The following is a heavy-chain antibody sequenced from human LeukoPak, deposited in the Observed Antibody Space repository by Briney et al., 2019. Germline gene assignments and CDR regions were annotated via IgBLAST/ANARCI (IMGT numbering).Heavy chain of an antibody. J-gene: IGHJ4*02. CDR3: ATSYSAVAGTLDY. Sequence: ASVKVSCKTSAYTLTTYYMHWVRQAPGQGLEWMGIINPSGGGTSYAQKFQGRVAMTRDTSTSTVYMQLSSLRSEDTAVYYCATSYSAVAGTLDYWGQGTLVTVSS. CDR2: INPSGGGT. V-gene: IGHV1-46*01. D-gene: IGHD6-19*01. CDR1: AYTLTTYY.